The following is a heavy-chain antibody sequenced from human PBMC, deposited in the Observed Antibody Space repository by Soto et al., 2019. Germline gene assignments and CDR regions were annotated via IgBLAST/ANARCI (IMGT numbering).Heavy chain of an antibody. Sequence: PTLVNRTQTLTLTCVFPGFSLGTSVVGVGCIRQPPGKALEWLGFIYWNDDKRYSPSLKSRLTITKDTSKNQVVLTMTNMDPVDTATYYCAKSGSSGWYGWFDPWGQGTLVTVSS. D-gene: IGHD6-19*01. CDR2: IYWNDDK. CDR3: AKSGSSGWYGWFDP. CDR1: GFSLGTSVVG. J-gene: IGHJ5*02. V-gene: IGHV2-5*01.